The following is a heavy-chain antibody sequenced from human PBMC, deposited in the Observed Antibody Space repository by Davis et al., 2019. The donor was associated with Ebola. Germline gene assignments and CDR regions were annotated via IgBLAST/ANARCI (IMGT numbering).Heavy chain of an antibody. Sequence: ASVKVSCKASGHTFTNYGISWVRQAPGQGLEWMGWISAYNGNTNYAQKLQGRVTMTTDTSTSTAYMELTSLRSDDTAVYYCARDLDIVLVVYAPRYSLGGMDVWGQGTTVTVSS. CDR3: ARDLDIVLVVYAPRYSLGGMDV. V-gene: IGHV1-18*01. J-gene: IGHJ6*02. CDR2: ISAYNGNT. CDR1: GHTFTNYG. D-gene: IGHD2-8*02.